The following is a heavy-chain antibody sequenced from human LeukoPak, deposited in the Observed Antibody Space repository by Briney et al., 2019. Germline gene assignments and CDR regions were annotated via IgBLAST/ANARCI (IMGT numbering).Heavy chain of an antibody. J-gene: IGHJ3*02. CDR3: AISLSPMIQGSDAFDI. V-gene: IGHV1-69*04. Sequence: ASVKVSCKASGGSSSNYGITWVRQAPGQGLEWMGRIITILDIPNYAQKFQGRVTITLDKSTITIFMELSSLRSEDTAVYYCAISLSPMIQGSDAFDIWGQGTMVTVSS. D-gene: IGHD3-16*01. CDR2: IITILDIP. CDR1: GGSSSNYG.